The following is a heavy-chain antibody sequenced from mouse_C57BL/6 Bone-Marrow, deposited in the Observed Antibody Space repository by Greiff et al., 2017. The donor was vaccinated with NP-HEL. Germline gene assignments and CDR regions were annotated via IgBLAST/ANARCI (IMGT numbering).Heavy chain of an antibody. V-gene: IGHV1-64*01. J-gene: IGHJ2*01. CDR1: GYTFTSYW. CDR2: IHPNSGST. CDR3: AREDYYGSSYDFDC. Sequence: QVQLQQSGAELVKPGASVKLSCKASGYTFTSYWMHWVKQRPGQGLEWIGMIHPNSGSTNYNEKFKSKATLTVDKSSSTAYMQLSSLTSEDSAVYYCAREDYYGSSYDFDCWGQGTTLTVSS. D-gene: IGHD1-1*01.